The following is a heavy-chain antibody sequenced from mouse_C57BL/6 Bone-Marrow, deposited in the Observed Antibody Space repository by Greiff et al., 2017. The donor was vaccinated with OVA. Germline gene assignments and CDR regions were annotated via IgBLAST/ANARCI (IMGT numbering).Heavy chain of an antibody. CDR3: ARGAAVAYYYAMDY. J-gene: IGHJ4*01. Sequence: VQLQQSGPELVKPGASVKIPCKASGYTFTDYNMDWVKQSHGKSLEWIGDINPNNGGTIYHQKFKGKATLTVDKSSSTAYMELRSLTSEDTAVYYCARGAAVAYYYAMDYWGQGTSVTVSS. CDR1: GYTFTDYN. V-gene: IGHV1-18*01. CDR2: INPNNGGT. D-gene: IGHD1-1*01.